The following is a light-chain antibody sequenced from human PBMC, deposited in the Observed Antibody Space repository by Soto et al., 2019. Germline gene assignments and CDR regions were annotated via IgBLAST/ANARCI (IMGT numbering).Light chain of an antibody. CDR3: SSHTTNTPVV. J-gene: IGLJ2*01. CDR1: SSDVGGYNY. CDR2: GVS. V-gene: IGLV2-14*01. Sequence: QSALTQPASVSGSPGQSITISCTGTSSDVGGYNYVSWYQQHPGKAPKLMIYGVSYRPSGVSNRFSGSKSGNTASLTISGLQAEDEADYYCSSHTTNTPVVFGGWTKLTVL.